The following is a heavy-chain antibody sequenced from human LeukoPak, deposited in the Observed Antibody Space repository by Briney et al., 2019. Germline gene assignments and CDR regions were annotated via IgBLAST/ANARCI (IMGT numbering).Heavy chain of an antibody. CDR1: GFTVSSNY. CDR2: IYSGGST. J-gene: IGHJ4*02. CDR3: ARETNSGYDPGHFDY. D-gene: IGHD5-12*01. Sequence: GGSLRLSCAASGFTVSSNYMSWVRQAPGKGLEWVSVIYSGGSTYYADSVKGRFTISRGNSKNTLYLQMNSLRAEDTAVYYCARETNSGYDPGHFDYWGQGTLVTVSS. V-gene: IGHV3-66*01.